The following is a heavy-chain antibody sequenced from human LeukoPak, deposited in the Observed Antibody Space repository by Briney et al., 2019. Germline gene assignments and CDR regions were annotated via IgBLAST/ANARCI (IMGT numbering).Heavy chain of an antibody. V-gene: IGHV1-69*06. CDR2: IIPIFGTA. Sequence: SVKVSCKASGGTFSSYAISWVRQAPGQGLEWMGGIIPIFGTANYAQKFQGRVTITADKSTSTAYMELSSLRSEDTAVYYCARVSLGSSSWPIQNHYYYYYMDVWGKGTTVTVSS. CDR1: GGTFSSYA. CDR3: ARVSLGSSSWPIQNHYYYYYMDV. J-gene: IGHJ6*03. D-gene: IGHD6-13*01.